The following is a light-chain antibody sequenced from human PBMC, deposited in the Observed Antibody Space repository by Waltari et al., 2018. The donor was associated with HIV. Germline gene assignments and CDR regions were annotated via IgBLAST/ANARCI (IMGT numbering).Light chain of an antibody. CDR3: EVWDSRSTHVL. V-gene: IGLV3-21*02. Sequence: SYVLTQPPSVSVAPGQTARITCGGNNIRSKSVHWYQQKPGHAPVLVIYGDRDRPSGIPERFSCSNSGNTATLTISRVEAGDEADYYCEVWDSRSTHVLFGGGTKLTVL. J-gene: IGLJ2*01. CDR2: GDR. CDR1: NIRSKS.